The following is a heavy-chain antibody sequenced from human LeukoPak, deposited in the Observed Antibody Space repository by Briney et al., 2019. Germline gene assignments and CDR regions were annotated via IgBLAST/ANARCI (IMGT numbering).Heavy chain of an antibody. D-gene: IGHD3-16*01. J-gene: IGHJ4*02. CDR3: ARGGSYDYAPFDY. CDR2: IYSDGSRT. CDR1: GFSFSTYW. V-gene: IGHV3-74*01. Sequence: TGGSLRLSCAASGFSFSTYWMHWVRQAPGKGLVWVSRIYSDGSRTVYADSVKGRFTISRDNAKNTLYLQMNSLRAEDSAVYYCARGGSYDYAPFDYWGQGTLVTVSS.